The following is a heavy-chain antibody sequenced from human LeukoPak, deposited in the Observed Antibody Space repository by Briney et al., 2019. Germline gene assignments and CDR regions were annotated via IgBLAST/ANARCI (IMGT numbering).Heavy chain of an antibody. CDR3: ARDSTAGTVAY. V-gene: IGHV4-59*01. CDR1: GGSISTYS. J-gene: IGHJ4*02. Sequence: PSETLSLTCTVSGGSISTYSWSWIRQPPGKGLEWIGYISYSGSTSYNPSLRSRVTISVDTSKNQFSLKLSSVTAADTAVYYCARDSTAGTVAYWGQGTLVTVSS. CDR2: ISYSGST. D-gene: IGHD6-13*01.